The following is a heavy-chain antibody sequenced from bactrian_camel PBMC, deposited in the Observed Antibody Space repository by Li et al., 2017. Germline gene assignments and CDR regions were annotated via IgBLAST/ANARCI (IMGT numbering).Heavy chain of an antibody. V-gene: IGHV3-3*01. CDR2: IDNNGRT. J-gene: IGHJ4*01. Sequence: HVQLVESGGESVQVGGSLRLSCAASGNTDTTLCMGWFRLAPGKEREGLATIDNNGRTSVAESVRGRFTISQDNAKNSVDLQMNSLKPDDTAVYYCAATGQMLSVAGCRTQGTQVTVS. CDR1: GNTDTTLC. D-gene: IGHD1*01.